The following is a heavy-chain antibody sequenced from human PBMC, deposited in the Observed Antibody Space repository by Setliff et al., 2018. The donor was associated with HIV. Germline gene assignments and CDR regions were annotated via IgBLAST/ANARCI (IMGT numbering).Heavy chain of an antibody. CDR2: INAGNGNT. D-gene: IGHD6-6*01. V-gene: IGHV1-3*01. CDR1: GYTFTSYA. J-gene: IGHJ5*02. CDR3: ARGFSVYSSSDPLLNWLDP. Sequence: ASVKVSCKASGYTFTSYAMHWVRQAPGQRLEWMGWINAGNGNTKYSQKFQGRVTITRDTSASTAYMDLSSLRSEDTAVYYCARGFSVYSSSDPLLNWLDPWGQGTLVTVSS.